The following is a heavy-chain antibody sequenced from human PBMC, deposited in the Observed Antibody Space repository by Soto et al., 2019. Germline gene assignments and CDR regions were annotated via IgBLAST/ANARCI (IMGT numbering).Heavy chain of an antibody. CDR2: ISGRGSTI. Sequence: EVQLVESGGDLVQPGGSLRLSCAASGFTFSSYEMIWVRQAPGKGLEGVSYISGRGSTIYYADSVKGRFTISRDNAKNSLYLQMNRLRAEDTAVYYCARVPPNFYYYGMDVWGQGTTVTVSS. J-gene: IGHJ6*02. V-gene: IGHV3-48*03. CDR1: GFTFSSYE. CDR3: ARVPPNFYYYGMDV.